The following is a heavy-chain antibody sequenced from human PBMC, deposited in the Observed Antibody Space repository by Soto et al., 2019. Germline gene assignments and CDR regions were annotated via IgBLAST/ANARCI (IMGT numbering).Heavy chain of an antibody. CDR2: VYRSGAA. CDR1: GYSISTGYY. CDR3: ARGPRNAPMIRGIIGFFGP. V-gene: IGHV4-38-2*02. J-gene: IGHJ5*02. Sequence: SETLSLTCTVSGYSISTGYYWAWVRQSPGKGLEWIGSVYRSGAAYYSPTLKSRVTISVDTSKNQFSLHLKSVTAADAAVYYCARGPRNAPMIRGIIGFFGPWGQGTLVTVSS. D-gene: IGHD3-10*01.